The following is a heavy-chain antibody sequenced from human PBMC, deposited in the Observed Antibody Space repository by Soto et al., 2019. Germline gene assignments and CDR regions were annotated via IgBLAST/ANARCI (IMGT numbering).Heavy chain of an antibody. CDR2: IYPGDSDT. Sequence: EVQLVQSGAEVKKPGESLSISCKASGYSFTTYWIGWVRQMPGRGLEWMGLIYPGDSDTRYSPSFQGQVTISADKSIRTAYLQWSSLKASDTAIYYCARVYKAASGGPDYWGQGTLVTVSS. D-gene: IGHD6-13*01. CDR3: ARVYKAASGGPDY. J-gene: IGHJ4*02. CDR1: GYSFTTYW. V-gene: IGHV5-51*03.